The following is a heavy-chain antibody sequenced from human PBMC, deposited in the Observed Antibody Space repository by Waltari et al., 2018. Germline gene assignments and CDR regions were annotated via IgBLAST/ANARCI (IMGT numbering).Heavy chain of an antibody. CDR3: ARNFDYIWANYGLNWFEP. D-gene: IGHD3-16*02. Sequence: QVQLHQWGAGLLKPSETLSLTCGGSGGSFTGYYWSWIRQPPGGGLEWIGQINDRGSTIYNPSLKGRITMSEDTSKKEFSLKLRSVTAADTAVYFCARNFDYIWANYGLNWFEPWGQGTLVIVSS. CDR2: INDRGST. J-gene: IGHJ5*02. V-gene: IGHV4-34*01. CDR1: GGSFTGYY.